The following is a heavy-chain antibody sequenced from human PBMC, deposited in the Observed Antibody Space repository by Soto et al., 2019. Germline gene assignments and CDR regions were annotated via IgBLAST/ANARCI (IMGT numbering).Heavy chain of an antibody. V-gene: IGHV3-21*01. Sequence: VQLVESGGGLVQPGGSLRLSCAASGFTFSSYSMNWVRQAPGKGLEWVSSISSSSSYIYYADSVKGRFTISRDNAKNSLYLQMNSLRAEDTAVYYCARASSGSYYIPSFWGQGTLVTVSS. D-gene: IGHD3-10*01. CDR1: GFTFSSYS. J-gene: IGHJ4*02. CDR3: ARASSGSYYIPSF. CDR2: ISSSSSYI.